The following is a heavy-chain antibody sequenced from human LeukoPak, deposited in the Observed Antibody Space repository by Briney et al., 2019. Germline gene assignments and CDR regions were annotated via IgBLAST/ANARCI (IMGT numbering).Heavy chain of an antibody. CDR2: IISGSIYI. D-gene: IGHD2-15*01. V-gene: IGHV3-21*01. CDR1: GFTFSIYS. CDR3: ARKYFSGGSCYDAFDI. J-gene: IGHJ3*02. Sequence: GVSLRLSCAASGFTFSIYSMNWVRQAPGKGVEWVSDIISGSIYIYYAHSFKCRFSISRHNPKNSLYLIMNSLRAEDTAVYYCARKYFSGGSCYDAFDIWGQGTMVTVSS.